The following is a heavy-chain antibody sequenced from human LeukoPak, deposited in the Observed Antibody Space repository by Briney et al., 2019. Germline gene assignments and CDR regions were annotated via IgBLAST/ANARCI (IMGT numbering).Heavy chain of an antibody. D-gene: IGHD1-26*01. CDR2: IYYSGST. V-gene: IGHV4-59*01. CDR3: ARGGGVGYYYYYMDV. J-gene: IGHJ6*03. Sequence: SETLSLTCTVSGGSIRSYYWSWIRQPPGKGLEWIGYIYYSGSTNYNPSLRSRVTISVDTSKNQFSLKLSSVTAADTAVYYCARGGGVGYYYYYMDVWGKGTTVTISS. CDR1: GGSIRSYY.